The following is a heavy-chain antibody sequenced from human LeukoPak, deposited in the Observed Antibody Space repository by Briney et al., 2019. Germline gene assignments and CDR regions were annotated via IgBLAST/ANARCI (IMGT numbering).Heavy chain of an antibody. D-gene: IGHD2-15*01. CDR3: AKDVSLGCSGGSCYHYFDC. CDR2: INSDGSST. Sequence: GGSLRLSCAASGFTFSSYWMHWVRQAPGKGLVWVSRINSDGSSTSYADSVKGRFTISRDNAKNSLYLQMNSLRAEDTALYYCAKDVSLGCSGGSCYHYFDCWGQGTLVTVSS. J-gene: IGHJ4*02. CDR1: GFTFSSYW. V-gene: IGHV3-74*01.